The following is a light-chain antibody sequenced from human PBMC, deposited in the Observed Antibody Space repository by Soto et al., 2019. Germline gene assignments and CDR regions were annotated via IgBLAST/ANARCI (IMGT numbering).Light chain of an antibody. CDR2: EAN. J-gene: IGLJ7*01. V-gene: IGLV2-14*01. CDR1: SSDVGGYNY. CDR3: ATWDDSLNGLV. Sequence: QSALTQPASVSGSPGQSITISCTGTSSDVGGYNYVSWYQQHPGKAPKLLIYEANNRPSAVSIRFSGSKSGTSASLAISGLQSEDEADYHCATWDDSLNGLVFGGGTQLTVL.